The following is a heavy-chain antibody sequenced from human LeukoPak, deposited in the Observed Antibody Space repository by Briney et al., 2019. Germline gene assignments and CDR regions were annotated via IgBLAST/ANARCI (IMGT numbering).Heavy chain of an antibody. Sequence: GGSLRLSCAASGFTFSSYGMHWVRQAPGKGLEWVAVISYDGSNKDYADSVKGRFTISRDNSKNTLYLQMNSLRAEDTAVYYCATWDRRGYSGYGTDYRGQGTLVTVSS. D-gene: IGHD5-12*01. J-gene: IGHJ4*02. V-gene: IGHV3-30*03. CDR1: GFTFSSYG. CDR3: ATWDRRGYSGYGTDY. CDR2: ISYDGSNK.